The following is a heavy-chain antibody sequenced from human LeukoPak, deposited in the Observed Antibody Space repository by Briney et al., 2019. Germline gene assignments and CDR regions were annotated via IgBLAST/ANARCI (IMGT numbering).Heavy chain of an antibody. CDR1: GGSISSYY. D-gene: IGHD4-17*01. Sequence: PSETLSLTCTVSGGSISSYYWSWIRQPPGKGLEWIGYIYYSGSTNYNPSLKSRVTISVDTSKNQFSLRLSSVTAADTAVYYCARGTTVTKSAFDIWGQGTMVTVSS. CDR3: ARGTTVTKSAFDI. J-gene: IGHJ3*02. CDR2: IYYSGST. V-gene: IGHV4-59*01.